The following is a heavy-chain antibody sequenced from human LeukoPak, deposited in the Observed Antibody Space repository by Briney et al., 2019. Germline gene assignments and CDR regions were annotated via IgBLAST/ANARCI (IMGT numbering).Heavy chain of an antibody. CDR3: ARAKDREDYYFDN. CDR2: INPNSGGT. V-gene: IGHV1-2*02. J-gene: IGHJ4*02. D-gene: IGHD2-15*01. Sequence: ASVKVSCKASGYTFTGYYMHWVRQAPGQRLEWMGWINPNSGGTNYAQRFQGRVTMTRDTSISTAYMELSRLRSDDTAVYYCARAKDREDYYFDNWGQGTLVTVSS. CDR1: GYTFTGYY.